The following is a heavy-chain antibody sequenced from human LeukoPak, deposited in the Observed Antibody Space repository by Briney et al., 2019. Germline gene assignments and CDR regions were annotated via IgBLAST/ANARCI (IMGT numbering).Heavy chain of an antibody. CDR3: GRGGSGYGDYYYFYGMDV. V-gene: IGHV3-48*02. J-gene: IGHJ6*02. CDR1: GFTFSTYA. Sequence: GGSLRLSCAASGFTFSTYAMNWVRQAPGKGLEWVSYISTNSSNIYYADSVKGRFIISRDNAKNSLYLQMNSLRDEDTAVYYCGRGGSGYGDYYYFYGMDVWGQGTTVTVSS. D-gene: IGHD3-22*01. CDR2: ISTNSSNI.